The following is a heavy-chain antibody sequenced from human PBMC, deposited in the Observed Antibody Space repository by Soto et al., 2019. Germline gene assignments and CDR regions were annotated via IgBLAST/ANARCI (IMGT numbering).Heavy chain of an antibody. J-gene: IGHJ6*02. CDR2: ISYDGSNK. V-gene: IGHV3-30-3*01. CDR3: ARASGSYYYYYYGMDV. D-gene: IGHD1-26*01. CDR1: GFTFSSYA. Sequence: QVQLVESGGGVVQPGRSLRLSCAASGFTFSSYAMHWVSQAPGKGLEWVAVISYDGSNKYYADSVKGRFTISRDNSKNTLYLQMNSLRAEDTAVYYCARASGSYYYYYYGMDVWGQGTTVTVSS.